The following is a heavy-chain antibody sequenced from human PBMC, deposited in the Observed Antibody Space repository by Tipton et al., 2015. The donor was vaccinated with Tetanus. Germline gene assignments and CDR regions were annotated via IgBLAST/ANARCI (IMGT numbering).Heavy chain of an antibody. CDR3: ARQEAPEVNWFDP. CDR1: GYTFPIYW. J-gene: IGHJ5*02. V-gene: IGHV5-51*01. D-gene: IGHD1-14*01. Sequence: QSGAEVKRPGESLKISCKTSGYTFPIYWIAWVRQMPGKGLEWLGIIYPADSDTRYNPSFQGQVTISADKSISTAYLQWSSLKASDTAMYYCARQEAPEVNWFDPWGQGTLVTVSS. CDR2: IYPADSDT.